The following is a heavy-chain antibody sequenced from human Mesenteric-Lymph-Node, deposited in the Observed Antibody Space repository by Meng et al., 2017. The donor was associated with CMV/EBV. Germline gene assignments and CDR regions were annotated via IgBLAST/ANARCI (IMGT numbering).Heavy chain of an antibody. CDR2: IFPANTKI. CDR3: ARYGGPTLAHNYFDA. CDR1: GYRFVDYW. D-gene: IGHD4/OR15-4a*01. Sequence: SGYRFVDYWIAWVHQMPGKGLGWMGIIFPANTKITYSPSFQGQSTISADKSISTAYLQWNSLEATDTAMYYCARYGGPTLAHNYFDAWGQGALVTVSS. V-gene: IGHV5-51*07. J-gene: IGHJ5*02.